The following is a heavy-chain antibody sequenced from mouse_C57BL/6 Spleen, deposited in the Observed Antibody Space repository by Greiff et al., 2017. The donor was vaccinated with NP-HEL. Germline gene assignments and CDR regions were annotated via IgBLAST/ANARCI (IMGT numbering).Heavy chain of an antibody. D-gene: IGHD1-1*01. Sequence: EVQLVESGGGLVKPGGSLKLSCAASGFTFSDYGMHWVRQAPEKGLEWVAYISSGSSTIYYADTVKGRFTISRDNAKNTLFLQMTSLRSEDTAMYYCARYYCSSLGYFDYWGQGTTLTVSS. J-gene: IGHJ2*01. CDR3: ARYYCSSLGYFDY. CDR2: ISSGSSTI. V-gene: IGHV5-17*01. CDR1: GFTFSDYG.